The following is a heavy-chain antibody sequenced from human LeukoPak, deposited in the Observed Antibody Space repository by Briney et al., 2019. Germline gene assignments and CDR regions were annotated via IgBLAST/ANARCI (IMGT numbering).Heavy chain of an antibody. Sequence: SETLSLTCTVSGYSINSGYYWGWIRQPPGKGLEWIGSIYHSGSTYYNPSLKSRVTISVDTSKNQFSLKLNSVSAADTAVYYCARLTVPLRFDPWGQGTLVTVSS. CDR1: GYSINSGYY. CDR2: IYHSGST. J-gene: IGHJ5*02. D-gene: IGHD2-2*01. CDR3: ARLTVPLRFDP. V-gene: IGHV4-38-2*02.